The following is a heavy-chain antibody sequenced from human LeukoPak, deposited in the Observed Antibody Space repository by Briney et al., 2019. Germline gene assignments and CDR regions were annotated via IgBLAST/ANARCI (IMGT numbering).Heavy chain of an antibody. CDR1: GYTFTSYY. D-gene: IGHD6-19*01. Sequence: GASVRVSCKASGYTFTSYYIHWVRQAPGQGLEWVGIINPSGGSTSYAQKFQGRVTMTRDTSTSTAYMELRSLRSDDTAVYYCARDGRRMAAGTQGDAFDIWGQGTMVTVSS. CDR2: INPSGGST. J-gene: IGHJ3*02. V-gene: IGHV1-46*01. CDR3: ARDGRRMAAGTQGDAFDI.